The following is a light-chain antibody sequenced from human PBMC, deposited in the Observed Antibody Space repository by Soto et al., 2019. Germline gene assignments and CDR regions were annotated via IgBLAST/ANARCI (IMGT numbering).Light chain of an antibody. V-gene: IGLV2-14*01. CDR2: DVS. J-gene: IGLJ7*01. CDR1: SSDVGAYTY. Sequence: QSALTQPASVSGSPGQSLTISCAGTSSDVGAYTYVSWYQQHPGKAPKLMIYDVSNRPSGVSNRFSGSKSGNTASLTISGLQAEDEADYYCTSYTSSSTPYVFGGGTQLTVL. CDR3: TSYTSSSTPYV.